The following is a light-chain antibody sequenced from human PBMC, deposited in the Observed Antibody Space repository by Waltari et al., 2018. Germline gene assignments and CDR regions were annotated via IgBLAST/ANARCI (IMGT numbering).Light chain of an antibody. J-gene: IGKJ2*03. CDR2: EAS. V-gene: IGKV1-5*01. Sequence: DIQMTQSPSTLSASLGDRVTITCRASQSISRLLAWYQQKPGKAPHLLIYEASTLETVVPSRFSGSGSGTEFTLTITSLQPDDFATFYCQQYHSHLYSFGQGTKVEIK. CDR1: QSISRL. CDR3: QQYHSHLYS.